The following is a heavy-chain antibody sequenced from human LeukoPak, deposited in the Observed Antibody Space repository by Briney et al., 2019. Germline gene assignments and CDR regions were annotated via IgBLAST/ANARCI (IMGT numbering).Heavy chain of an antibody. J-gene: IGHJ3*02. CDR2: INPSGGST. D-gene: IGHD3-22*01. CDR1: GYTFTSYY. V-gene: IGHV1-46*01. Sequence: ASVKVSCKASGYTFTSYYMHWVRQAPGQGLEWMGIINPSGGSTSYAQKFQGRVTITADKSTSTAYMELSSLRSEDTAVYYCARDRPTYYYDSSGYNDALDIWGQGAMVTVSS. CDR3: ARDRPTYYYDSSGYNDALDI.